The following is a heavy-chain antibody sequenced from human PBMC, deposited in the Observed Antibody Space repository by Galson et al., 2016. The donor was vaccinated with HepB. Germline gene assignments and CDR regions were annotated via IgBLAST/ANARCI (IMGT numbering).Heavy chain of an antibody. CDR3: ARAVSWDYGDYAGY. V-gene: IGHV3-21*01. D-gene: IGHD4-17*01. Sequence: SLRLSCAASGFTFSSYSMNWVRQAPGKGLEWVSSISSSSSYIYYADSVKGRFTISRDNAKSSLYLQMNSLRAEDTAVYYCARAVSWDYGDYAGYWGQGTLVTVSS. CDR2: ISSSSSYI. J-gene: IGHJ4*02. CDR1: GFTFSSYS.